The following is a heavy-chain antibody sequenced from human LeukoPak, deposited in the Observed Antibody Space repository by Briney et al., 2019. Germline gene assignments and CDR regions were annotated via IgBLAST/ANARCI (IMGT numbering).Heavy chain of an antibody. CDR1: GGSISSSSYY. D-gene: IGHD3-3*01. Sequence: KASETLSLTCTVSGGSISSSSYYWGWIRQPPGEGLEWIGSIYYSGSTYYNPSLKSRVTISVDTSKNQFSLKLSSVTAADTAVYYCAGVLRFLEWLSVPWWFDPWGQGTLVTVSS. J-gene: IGHJ5*02. V-gene: IGHV4-39*07. CDR3: AGVLRFLEWLSVPWWFDP. CDR2: IYYSGST.